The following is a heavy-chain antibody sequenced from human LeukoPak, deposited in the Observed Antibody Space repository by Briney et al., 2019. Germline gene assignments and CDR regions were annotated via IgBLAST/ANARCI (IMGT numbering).Heavy chain of an antibody. CDR1: GFTFSSYS. Sequence: GGSLRLSCAASGFTFSSYSMNWVRQAPGKGLEWVSSISSSSSYIYYADSVKGRFTISRDNAKNSLYLQMNSLRAEDTAVYYCARSYLRGVWFGELPQGPPLYWGQGTLVTVSS. V-gene: IGHV3-21*01. D-gene: IGHD3-10*01. CDR3: ARSYLRGVWFGELPQGPPLY. CDR2: ISSSSSYI. J-gene: IGHJ4*02.